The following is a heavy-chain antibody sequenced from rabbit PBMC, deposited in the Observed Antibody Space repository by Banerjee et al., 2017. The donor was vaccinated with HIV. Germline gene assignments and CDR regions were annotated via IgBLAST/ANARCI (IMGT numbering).Heavy chain of an antibody. V-gene: IGHV1S43*01. Sequence: QSLEESGGDLVKPGASLTLTCTASGFSFSSDYDMCWVRQVPGKGPEWIACIANGDGSTYYASWVNGRFTISRSTSLNTVDLKMTSLTAADTATYFCARDGYDDYVFTLWGPGTLVTVS. D-gene: IGHD2-1*01. CDR2: IANGDGST. J-gene: IGHJ4*01. CDR1: GFSFSSDYD. CDR3: ARDGYDDYVFTL.